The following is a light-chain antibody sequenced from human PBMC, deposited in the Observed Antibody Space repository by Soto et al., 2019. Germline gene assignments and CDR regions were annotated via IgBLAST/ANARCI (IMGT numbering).Light chain of an antibody. J-gene: IGKJ4*01. CDR2: GAS. Sequence: EIVLTQSPGTLSLSPGERATLSCRASQSVSSSYLAWYQQKPGQAPRLLIFGASTKATGVPARFSGSWSGTEFTLTISSLQSEDFAVYYCQQYNWPFTFGGGTKVDIK. V-gene: IGKV3-15*01. CDR1: QSVSSSY. CDR3: QQYNWPFT.